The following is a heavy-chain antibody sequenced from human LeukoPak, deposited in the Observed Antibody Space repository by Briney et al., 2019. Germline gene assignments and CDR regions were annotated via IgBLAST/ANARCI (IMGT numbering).Heavy chain of an antibody. D-gene: IGHD2-2*01. CDR3: ARGGCSSTSCRRYFDY. Sequence: SQTLSLTCAISGDSVSSNSAAWNWIRQSPSRGLEWLGRTYYKSKWYNDYAVSVKSRMTINPDTSKNHFSLQLNSVTPEDTAVYYCARGGCSSTSCRRYFDYWGQGTLVNVSS. CDR2: TYYKSKWYN. V-gene: IGHV6-1*01. J-gene: IGHJ4*02. CDR1: GDSVSSNSAA.